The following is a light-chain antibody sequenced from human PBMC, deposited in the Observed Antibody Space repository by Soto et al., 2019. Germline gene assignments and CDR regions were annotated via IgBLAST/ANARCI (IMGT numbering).Light chain of an antibody. CDR1: QNINNY. Sequence: DIQMTHAPSSLSASLVDRVTSTCQASQNINNYLNWYQQKPGRAPKLLIYDASNLEAGVPSRFRGSGSGTDFTFTISRLQPEDIATYYCQQYENLPTFGQGTRLEIK. CDR3: QQYENLPT. CDR2: DAS. J-gene: IGKJ5*01. V-gene: IGKV1-33*01.